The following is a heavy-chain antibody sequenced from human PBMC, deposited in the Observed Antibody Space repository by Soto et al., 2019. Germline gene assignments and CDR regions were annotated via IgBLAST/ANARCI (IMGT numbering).Heavy chain of an antibody. CDR3: ARWPQLEHRFDY. Sequence: SETLSLTCTVSGGSISSGGYYWSWIRQHPGKGLEWIGYIYYSGSTYYNPSLKSRVTISVDTSKNQFSLRLSSVTAADTAVYYCARWPQLEHRFDYSGQGTLVTVSA. CDR1: GGSISSGGYY. J-gene: IGHJ4*02. CDR2: IYYSGST. D-gene: IGHD1-1*01. V-gene: IGHV4-31*03.